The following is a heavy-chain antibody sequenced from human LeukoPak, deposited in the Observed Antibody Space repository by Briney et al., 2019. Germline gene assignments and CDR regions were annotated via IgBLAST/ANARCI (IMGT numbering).Heavy chain of an antibody. V-gene: IGHV4-61*02. J-gene: IGHJ6*02. D-gene: IGHD4-23*01. Sequence: SQTLSLTCTVSGGSISSGDCYWSWIRQPAGKGLEWIGRIFTSGSPNYNPSLKSRVTISLDTSKNQFSLKLSSVTAADTAVYYCAKSVALEEEGRAADHDYYYYGMDVWGQGTTVTVSS. CDR2: IFTSGSP. CDR3: AKSVALEEEGRAADHDYYYYGMDV. CDR1: GGSISSGDCY.